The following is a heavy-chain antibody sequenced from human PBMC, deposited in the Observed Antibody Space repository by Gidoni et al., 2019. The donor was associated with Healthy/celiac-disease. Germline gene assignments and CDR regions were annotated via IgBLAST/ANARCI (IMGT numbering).Heavy chain of an antibody. V-gene: IGHV3-23*01. CDR1: GFTFSSYA. D-gene: IGHD3-3*01. CDR3: ANNGGYDFWSGYPNWFDP. Sequence: EVQLLESGGGLVQPGGSLRLSCAASGFTFSSYALSWVRQAPGKGLEWVSAISGSGGSTYYADSVKGRFTISRDNSKNTLYLQMNSLRAEDTAVYYCANNGGYDFWSGYPNWFDPWGQGTLVTVSS. J-gene: IGHJ5*02. CDR2: ISGSGGST.